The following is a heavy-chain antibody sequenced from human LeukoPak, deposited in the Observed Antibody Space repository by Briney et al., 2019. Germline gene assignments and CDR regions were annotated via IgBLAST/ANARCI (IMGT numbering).Heavy chain of an antibody. CDR1: GFTFSSYS. V-gene: IGHV3-21*01. J-gene: IGHJ3*02. D-gene: IGHD3-10*01. Sequence: GGSLRLSCAASGFTFSSYSMNWVRQAPGKGLEWVSSISSSSSYIYYADSVKGRFTISRDNAKNSLYLQMNSLRAEDTAVYYCARDLGVELSDAFDIWGQGTMVTVSS. CDR2: ISSSSSYI. CDR3: ARDLGVELSDAFDI.